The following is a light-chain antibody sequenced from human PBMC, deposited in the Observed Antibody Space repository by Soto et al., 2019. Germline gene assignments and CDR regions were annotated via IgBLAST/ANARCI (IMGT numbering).Light chain of an antibody. CDR3: AAWDDSLSALYV. Sequence: QSVLTQPPSASGTPGQRVTISCSGSSSNIGSNCVYWYQQLPGTAPKLLIYSNNQRPSGVPDRFSGSKSGTSASLAISGLRSEDEADYYCAAWDDSLSALYVFGTGTKVTVL. CDR1: SSNIGSNC. V-gene: IGLV1-47*02. J-gene: IGLJ1*01. CDR2: SNN.